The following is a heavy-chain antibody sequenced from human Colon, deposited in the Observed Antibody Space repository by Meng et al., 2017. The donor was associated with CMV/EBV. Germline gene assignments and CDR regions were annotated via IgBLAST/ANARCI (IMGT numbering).Heavy chain of an antibody. J-gene: IGHJ1*01. D-gene: IGHD3-22*01. Sequence: HLVDSGAEVKKPGASMKVSFKASGYTSTGYYMHWVRQAPGQGLEWMGWINPNSGGTNYAQKFQGRVTMTRDTSISTAYMEPSRLRSDDTAVYYCATVSSGYYLYFQHWGQGTLVTVSS. CDR2: INPNSGGT. V-gene: IGHV1-2*02. CDR1: GYTSTGYY. CDR3: ATVSSGYYLYFQH.